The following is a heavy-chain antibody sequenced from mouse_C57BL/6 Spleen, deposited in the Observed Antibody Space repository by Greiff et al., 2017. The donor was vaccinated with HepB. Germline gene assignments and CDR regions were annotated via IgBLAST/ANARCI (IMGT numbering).Heavy chain of an antibody. V-gene: IGHV1-64*01. CDR1: GYTFTSYW. CDR3: ARTGVVAPYWYFDV. CDR2: IHPNSGNT. J-gene: IGHJ1*03. Sequence: QVHVKQPGAELVKPGASVKLSCKASGYTFTSYWMHWVKQRPGQGLEWIGMIHPNSGNTNYNEKFKSKATLTVDKASSTAYKQLSSLTSDDSAVYYCARTGVVAPYWYFDVWGTGTTVTVSS. D-gene: IGHD1-1*01.